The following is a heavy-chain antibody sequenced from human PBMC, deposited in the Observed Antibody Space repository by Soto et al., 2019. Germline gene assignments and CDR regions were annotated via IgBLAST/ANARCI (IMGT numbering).Heavy chain of an antibody. J-gene: IGHJ4*02. V-gene: IGHV3-30*18. CDR2: ISYDGSNK. CDR1: GLSFSSNG. Sequence: GSLRLSCTASGLSFSSNGMHWVRQAPGKGLEWVAVISYDGSNKYYADSVKGRITISRDNSKNTLYLQMSSLRAEDTAVYYCAKGGSVSYPLDYWGQGTLVTVSS. CDR3: AKGGSVSYPLDY. D-gene: IGHD1-26*01.